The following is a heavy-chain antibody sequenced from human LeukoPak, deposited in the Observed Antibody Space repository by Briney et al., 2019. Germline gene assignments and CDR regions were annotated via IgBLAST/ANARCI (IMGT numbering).Heavy chain of an antibody. J-gene: IGHJ4*02. V-gene: IGHV3-23*01. CDR1: GFTFNTYA. CDR2: VIGSGKST. D-gene: IGHD3-22*01. Sequence: PGGSLRLSCAASGFTFNTYAMSWVRQAPGKGLEWVSGVIGSGKSTFYADSVKGRFTISRDNSRNTLYLQMNSLRVEDTALYYCTRPHVDGGYYYHQYWGQGTLVTVSS. CDR3: TRPHVDGGYYYHQY.